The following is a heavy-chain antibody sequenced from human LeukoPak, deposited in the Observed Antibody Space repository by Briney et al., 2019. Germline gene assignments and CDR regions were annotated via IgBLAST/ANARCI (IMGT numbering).Heavy chain of an antibody. D-gene: IGHD6-13*01. CDR3: ARGAASLDY. Sequence: QAPGQGLEWMGWISAYNGNTNYAQKLQGRVTMTTDTSTSTAYMELRSLRSDDTAVYYCARGAASLDYWGQGTLVTVSS. V-gene: IGHV1-18*01. CDR2: ISAYNGNT. J-gene: IGHJ4*02.